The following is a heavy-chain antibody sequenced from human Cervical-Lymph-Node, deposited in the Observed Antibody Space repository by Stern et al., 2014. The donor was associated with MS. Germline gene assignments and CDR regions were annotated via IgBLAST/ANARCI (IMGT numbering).Heavy chain of an antibody. CDR2: ISWNSGSI. V-gene: IGHV3-9*01. Sequence: EVQLVESGGGLVQPGRSLRLSCAASGFTFDAYAMHWVRQAPGKGLEWVSGISWNSGSIGYADSVKGRFTISRDNAKNSLYLQMNSLRAEDTALYYCAKDIGQWHYYGMDVWGQGTTVTVSS. D-gene: IGHD6-19*01. CDR1: GFTFDAYA. CDR3: AKDIGQWHYYGMDV. J-gene: IGHJ6*02.